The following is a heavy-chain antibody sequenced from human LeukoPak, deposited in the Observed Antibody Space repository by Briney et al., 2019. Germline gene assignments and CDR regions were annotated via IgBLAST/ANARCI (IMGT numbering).Heavy chain of an antibody. CDR3: ARDNSVGDTAWWFDP. V-gene: IGHV1-18*04. Sequence: GASVKVSCKASGYTFTGYYMHWVRQAPGQGLEWMGWISAYNGNTNYAQKLQGRVTMTTDTSTSTDYMELSSLRSEDTAVYYCARDNSVGDTAWWFDPWGQGTLVTVSS. CDR1: GYTFTGYY. J-gene: IGHJ5*02. CDR2: ISAYNGNT. D-gene: IGHD1-26*01.